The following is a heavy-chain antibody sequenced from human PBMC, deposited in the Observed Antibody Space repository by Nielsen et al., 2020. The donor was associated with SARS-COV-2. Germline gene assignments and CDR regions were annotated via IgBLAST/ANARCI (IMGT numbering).Heavy chain of an antibody. Sequence: SETLSLTCPVSGGSISSYYWSWIRQLPGKGLEWIGYIYYSGSTNYNPSLKSRVTISVDTSKNQFSLKLSSVTAADTAVYYCARHVVVPASDAFDIWGQGTMVTVSS. CDR3: ARHVVVPASDAFDI. D-gene: IGHD2-2*01. CDR1: GGSISSYY. V-gene: IGHV4-59*08. J-gene: IGHJ3*02. CDR2: IYYSGST.